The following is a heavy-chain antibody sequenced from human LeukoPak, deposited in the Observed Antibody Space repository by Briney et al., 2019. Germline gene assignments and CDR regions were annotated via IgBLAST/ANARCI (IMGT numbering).Heavy chain of an antibody. Sequence: GGSLRLSCVASGFSVNSNYMTWARQVPGKGLEWVSLIYSDDSTYYADSVKGRFTTSRDKSKNTLYLQMHSLRVEDTAIYYCARDPWVGSTTLHWGQGILVTVSS. CDR3: ARDPWVGSTTLH. D-gene: IGHD1-26*01. J-gene: IGHJ4*02. CDR2: IYSDDST. V-gene: IGHV3-66*02. CDR1: GFSVNSNY.